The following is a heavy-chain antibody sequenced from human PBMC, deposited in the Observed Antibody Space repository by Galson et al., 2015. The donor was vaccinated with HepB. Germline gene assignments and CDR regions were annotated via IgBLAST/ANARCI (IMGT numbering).Heavy chain of an antibody. CDR1: GFTFSSYD. D-gene: IGHD6-13*01. J-gene: IGHJ6*02. CDR3: AKRTQYSSSWGRTHYYYYYGMDV. Sequence: SLRLSCAASGFTFSSYDMHWVRQAPGKGLEWVAVISYDGSNKYYADSVKGRFTISRDNSKNTLYLRMNSLRAEDTAVYYCAKRTQYSSSWGRTHYYYYYGMDVWGQGTTVTVSS. CDR2: ISYDGSNK. V-gene: IGHV3-30*18.